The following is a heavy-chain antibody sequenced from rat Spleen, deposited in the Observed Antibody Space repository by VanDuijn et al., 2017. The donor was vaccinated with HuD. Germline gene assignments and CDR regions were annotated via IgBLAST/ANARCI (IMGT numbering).Heavy chain of an antibody. CDR3: TTNGGAY. J-gene: IGHJ2*01. D-gene: IGHD1-11*01. Sequence: EVQLVESDGGLVQPGRSLKLSCAASGFTFSDYYMAWVRQASTKGLEWVASISTSGGRTNYRDSVRGRFTISRDNAKSTLYLQMDSLRSEDTATYYCTTNGGAYWGQGVMVTVST. CDR1: GFTFSDYY. V-gene: IGHV5-27*01. CDR2: ISTSGGRT.